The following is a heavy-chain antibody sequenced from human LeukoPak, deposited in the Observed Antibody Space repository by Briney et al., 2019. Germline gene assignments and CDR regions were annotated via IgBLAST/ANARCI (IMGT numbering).Heavy chain of an antibody. CDR3: ANSRPP. Sequence: GGSLRLSCAASGFTFSDYSMSWVRQAPGKGLEWVSGIGASNGDTYYADSVKGRFTISRDNSKNTLYLQMNSLRVEDTAIYYCANSRPPWGQGTPVTVSS. CDR1: GFTFSDYS. CDR2: IGASNGDT. V-gene: IGHV3-23*01. J-gene: IGHJ5*02.